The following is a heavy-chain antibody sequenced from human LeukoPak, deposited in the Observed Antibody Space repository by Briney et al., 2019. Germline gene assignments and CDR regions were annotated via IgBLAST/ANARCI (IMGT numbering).Heavy chain of an antibody. CDR1: GFTFSNYA. J-gene: IGHJ6*02. Sequence: PGGSLRLSCAASGFTFSNYAMSWVRQAPGKGLEWVSGISGSGDSTYYADSVKGRFTISRDNSKNTLYLQMNSLRVEDTAVYYCAKGFHYGDVWGQGTTVTVSS. V-gene: IGHV3-23*01. D-gene: IGHD3-16*01. CDR3: AKGFHYGDV. CDR2: ISGSGDST.